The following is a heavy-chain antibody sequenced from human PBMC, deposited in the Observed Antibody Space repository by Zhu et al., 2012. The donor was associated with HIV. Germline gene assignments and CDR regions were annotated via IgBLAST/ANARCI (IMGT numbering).Heavy chain of an antibody. CDR3: ARDVGGWNYYYYYYMGL. J-gene: IGHJ6*03. Sequence: EVQLVESGGGVVRPGGSLRLSCAASGFTFDDYGMSWVRQAPGKGLEWVSGISWNGGDTGYADSVKGRFTISRDNAKNSLYLQMNSLRAEDTALYYCARDVGGWNYYYYYYMGLVGTKGTTVTVSS. CDR2: ISWNGGDT. CDR1: GFTFDDYG. V-gene: IGHV3-20*04. D-gene: IGHD6-19*01.